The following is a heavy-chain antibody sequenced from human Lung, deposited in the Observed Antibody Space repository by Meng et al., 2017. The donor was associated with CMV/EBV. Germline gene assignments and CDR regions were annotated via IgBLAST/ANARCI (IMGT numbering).Heavy chain of an antibody. D-gene: IGHD2-2*01. CDR1: GFTFSSYS. V-gene: IGHV3-21*01. CDR2: ISSSSSYI. Sequence: GESXKISCAASGFTFSSYSMNWVRQAPGKGLEWVSSISSSSSYIYYADSVKGRFTISRDKDKNSLYLQMNSLRAEDTAVYYCARLLTHIEVVPDERASGHYYFYGMDVWXQGTXVTVSS. CDR3: ARLLTHIEVVPDERASGHYYFYGMDV. J-gene: IGHJ6*02.